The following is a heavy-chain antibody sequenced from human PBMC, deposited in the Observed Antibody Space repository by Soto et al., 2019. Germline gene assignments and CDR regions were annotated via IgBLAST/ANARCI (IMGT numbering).Heavy chain of an antibody. CDR1: GYTFARYG. CDR2: TSGNNDDT. J-gene: IGHJ4*02. CDR3: ARDERGTCTSTSCYYFDY. V-gene: IGHV1-18*04. D-gene: IGHD2-2*01. Sequence: VSCKASGYTFARYGISWVRQAPGQGLEWMAWTSGNNDDTNFAQKFQGRVSLTTDPSTGTAYMELRSLRYDDTAVYYCARDERGTCTSTSCYYFDYWGQGTLVTVS.